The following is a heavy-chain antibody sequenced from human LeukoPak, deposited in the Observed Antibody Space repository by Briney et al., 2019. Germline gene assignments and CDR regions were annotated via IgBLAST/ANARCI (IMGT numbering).Heavy chain of an antibody. D-gene: IGHD2-15*01. Sequence: GGSLRLSCAASGFXFSSYSIHWVRQAPGKGLEWVSYISSSSSTIYYADFVKGRFSISRDNAKKSLYLQMNSLRDEDTAVYYCARDCSGGSCYYRGYFDYWGQGTLVTVSS. V-gene: IGHV3-48*02. CDR2: ISSSSSTI. J-gene: IGHJ4*02. CDR3: ARDCSGGSCYYRGYFDY. CDR1: GFXFSSYS.